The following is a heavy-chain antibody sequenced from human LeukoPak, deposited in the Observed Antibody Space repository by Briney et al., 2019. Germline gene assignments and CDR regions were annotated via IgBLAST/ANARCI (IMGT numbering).Heavy chain of an antibody. CDR1: GVTFSTYA. D-gene: IGHD6-19*01. CDR2: IRPDGDRT. V-gene: IGHV3-23*01. J-gene: IGHJ4*02. CDR3: AREQSGTRGWYTVDY. Sequence: PGGSLRLSCAASGVTFSTYAMSWVRQGPGKGVEWVSAIRPDGDRTYYANSVRGRFTISRDNAKDRVYLKINGLRVEDTAVYYCAREQSGTRGWYTVDYWGQGTLVTVSS.